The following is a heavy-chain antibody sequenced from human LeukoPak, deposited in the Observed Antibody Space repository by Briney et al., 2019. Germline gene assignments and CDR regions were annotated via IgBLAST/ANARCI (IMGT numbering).Heavy chain of an antibody. V-gene: IGHV3-11*05. D-gene: IGHD3-22*01. Sequence: GGSLRLSCAASGFTFSDYYMTWIRQAPGKGLEWVSFISSSSSHTNYADSVKGRFIISRDNAKNSLYLQMNSLRGDDTAVYYCARGRRYDSSGYYADWGQGTLVTASS. CDR3: ARGRRYDSSGYYAD. CDR1: GFTFSDYY. J-gene: IGHJ4*02. CDR2: ISSSSSHT.